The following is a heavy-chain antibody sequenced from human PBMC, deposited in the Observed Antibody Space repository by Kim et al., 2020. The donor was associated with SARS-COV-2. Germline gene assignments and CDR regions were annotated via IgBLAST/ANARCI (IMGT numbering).Heavy chain of an antibody. V-gene: IGHV3-15*01. CDR2: IKSKTDGEAT. J-gene: IGHJ4*02. D-gene: IGHD6-13*01. CDR1: GFPFSNVW. Sequence: GGSLRLSCAASGFPFSNVWMSWVRQAPGRGLEWVGRIKSKTDGEATHYAAPVKGRFTMSRDDSKNTLHLQMNSLETEDTGVYYCTTLISAAGRGYWGQGTLVTVSS. CDR3: TTLISAAGRGY.